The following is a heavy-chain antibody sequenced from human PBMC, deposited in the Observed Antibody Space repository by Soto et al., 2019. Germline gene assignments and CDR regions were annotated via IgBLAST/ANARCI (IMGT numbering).Heavy chain of an antibody. CDR1: GFTFSSYS. J-gene: IGHJ3*02. V-gene: IGHV3-21*01. Sequence: EVQLVESGGGLVKPGGSPRLSCAASGFTFSSYSMNWVRQAPGKGLEWVSSISSSSSYIYYADSVKGRFTISRDNAKNSLYLQMNSLRAEDTAVYYCARDGRDDAFDIWGQGTMVTVSS. CDR2: ISSSSSYI. D-gene: IGHD1-26*01. CDR3: ARDGRDDAFDI.